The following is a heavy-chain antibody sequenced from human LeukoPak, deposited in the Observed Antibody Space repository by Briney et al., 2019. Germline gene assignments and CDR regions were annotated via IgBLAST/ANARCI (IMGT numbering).Heavy chain of an antibody. Sequence: GESLKISGKGSGYSFTSYWIGWVRQMPGKGLEWMGIIYPGDSDTIYSPSFQGKATMSADKSINTAYLQWGSLKASDPAMYYCARRSIAAAGTGPGDYWGQGTLVTVSS. CDR1: GYSFTSYW. D-gene: IGHD6-13*01. CDR2: IYPGDSDT. CDR3: ARRSIAAAGTGPGDY. J-gene: IGHJ4*02. V-gene: IGHV5-51*01.